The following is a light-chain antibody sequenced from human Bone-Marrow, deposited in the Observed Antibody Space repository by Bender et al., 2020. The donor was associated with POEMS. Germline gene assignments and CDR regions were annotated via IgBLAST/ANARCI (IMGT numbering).Light chain of an antibody. J-gene: IGLJ1*01. CDR1: SSDVGAHNF. CDR2: EVN. Sequence: QSALTQPRSVSGSPGQSVIISCTGTSSDVGAHNFVSWYQQHPGKAPKLMIYEVNKRPSGVSNRFSGSKSGNTASLTISGLQAEDETDYYCCSFAGSSPFAYVFGTGTRVTVL. CDR3: CSFAGSSPFAYV. V-gene: IGLV2-23*02.